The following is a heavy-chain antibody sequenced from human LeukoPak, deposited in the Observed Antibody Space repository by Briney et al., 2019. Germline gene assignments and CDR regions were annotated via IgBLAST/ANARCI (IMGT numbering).Heavy chain of an antibody. CDR2: IKQDGSEK. CDR3: ARQGRSYYDFWSGYCALDY. D-gene: IGHD3-3*01. Sequence: PGGSLRLSCAASGFTFSSYWMSWVRQAPGKGLEWVANIKQDGSEKYYVDSVKGRFTISRDNAKNSLYLQMNSLRAEDTAVYYCARQGRSYYDFWSGYCALDYWGQGTLVTVSS. J-gene: IGHJ4*02. CDR1: GFTFSSYW. V-gene: IGHV3-7*01.